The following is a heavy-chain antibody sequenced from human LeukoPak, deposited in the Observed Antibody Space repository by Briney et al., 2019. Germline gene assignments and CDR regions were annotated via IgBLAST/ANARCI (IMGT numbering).Heavy chain of an antibody. CDR1: GFTFSSYA. Sequence: GGSLRLSCAASGFTFSSYAMSWVRQAPGKGLEWVSVIGDSGGSTYYADSVKGRFTISRDNSKNTLYLQMNTLRAEDTAVYYCAKAWADSSTFFDYWGQGTLVTVSS. J-gene: IGHJ4*02. CDR2: IGDSGGST. V-gene: IGHV3-23*01. D-gene: IGHD6-13*01. CDR3: AKAWADSSTFFDY.